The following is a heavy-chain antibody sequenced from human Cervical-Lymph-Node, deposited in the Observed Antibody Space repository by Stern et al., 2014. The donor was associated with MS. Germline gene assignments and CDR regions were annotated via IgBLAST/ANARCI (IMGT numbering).Heavy chain of an antibody. CDR2: IYYSGST. J-gene: IGHJ5*02. D-gene: IGHD6-6*01. CDR1: GGSISSGGYY. V-gene: IGHV4-31*03. CDR3: ATWYSSSSRRNWFDP. Sequence: QVQLQESGPGLVKPSQTLSLTCTVSGGSISSGGYYWSWIRPHPGKGLEWIGYIYYSGSTYYNPSLKSRVTISVDTSKNQFSLKLSSVTAADTAVYYCATWYSSSSRRNWFDPWGQGTLVTVSS.